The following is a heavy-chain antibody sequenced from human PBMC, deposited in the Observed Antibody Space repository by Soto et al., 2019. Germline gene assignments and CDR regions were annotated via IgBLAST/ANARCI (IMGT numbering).Heavy chain of an antibody. V-gene: IGHV3-30*18. J-gene: IGHJ6*02. Sequence: GGSLRLSCAASGFTFSSYGMHWVRQAPGKGLEWVAVISYDGSNKYYADSVKGRFTISRDNSKNTLYLQMNSLRAEDTAVYYCAKDMWRVYATGHYYYGMDVWGQGTTVTVSS. D-gene: IGHD2-8*01. CDR1: GFTFSSYG. CDR2: ISYDGSNK. CDR3: AKDMWRVYATGHYYYGMDV.